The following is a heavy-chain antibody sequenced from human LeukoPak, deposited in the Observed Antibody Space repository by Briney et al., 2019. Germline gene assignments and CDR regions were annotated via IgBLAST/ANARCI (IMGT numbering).Heavy chain of an antibody. V-gene: IGHV4-38-2*01. CDR3: ATFFGVIDDPFDY. CDR1: GYSISSSYY. Sequence: SETLSLTCAVSGYSISSSYYWGWIRPPPGKGLEWIGTIPHSGTTFYNSSLQTRVTISLDTSRNHFSLNLTSMTAADTAVYYCATFFGVIDDPFDYWGQGTLVTVSS. J-gene: IGHJ4*02. D-gene: IGHD3-3*01. CDR2: IPHSGTT.